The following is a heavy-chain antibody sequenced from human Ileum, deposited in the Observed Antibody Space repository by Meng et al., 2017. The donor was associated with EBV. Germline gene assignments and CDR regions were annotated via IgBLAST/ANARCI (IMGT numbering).Heavy chain of an antibody. CDR3: GRDQGRELINH. V-gene: IGHV4-4*02. CDR2: VYHRGDT. CDR1: GDSISSDIW. D-gene: IGHD1-7*01. J-gene: IGHJ4*02. Sequence: QVPLQGSGPGVVKPSGTLSLPCTVSGDSISSDIWWSWVCQPPGKGLEWIGEVYHRGDTNYNPSLKSRVDISVDKSKNQFYLSLFSVTAADTAVYYCGRDQGRELINHWGQGTLVTVSS.